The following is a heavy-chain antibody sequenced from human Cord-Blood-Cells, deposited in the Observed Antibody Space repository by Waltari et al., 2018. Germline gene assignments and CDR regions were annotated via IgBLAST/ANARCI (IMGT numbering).Heavy chain of an antibody. J-gene: IGHJ6*02. CDR1: GFTFSSYE. V-gene: IGHV3-48*03. CDR2: MSSSGSTI. CDR3: ASFQGVGMGYYYYGMDV. Sequence: EVQLVESGGGLVQPGGSLRLSCAASGFTFSSYEMNWVRQAPGKGLEWVSYMSSSGSTIYYADSVKGRFTISRDNAKNSLYLQMNSLRAEDTAVYYCASFQGVGMGYYYYGMDVWGQGTTVTVSS. D-gene: IGHD3-3*01.